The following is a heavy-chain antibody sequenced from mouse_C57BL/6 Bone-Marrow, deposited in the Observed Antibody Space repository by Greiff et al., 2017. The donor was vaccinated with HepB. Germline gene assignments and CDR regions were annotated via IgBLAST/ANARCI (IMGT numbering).Heavy chain of an antibody. CDR2: IDPANGNT. Sequence: VQLQQSVAELVRPGASVKLSCTASGFNFKNTYMHWVKQRPEQGLEWIGSIDPANGNTNYAPKFQGKATITADTSSNTAYLQLSSLTSEDTAIYYCARDAMDYWGQGTSVTVSS. J-gene: IGHJ4*01. CDR3: ARDAMDY. CDR1: GFNFKNTY. V-gene: IGHV14-3*01.